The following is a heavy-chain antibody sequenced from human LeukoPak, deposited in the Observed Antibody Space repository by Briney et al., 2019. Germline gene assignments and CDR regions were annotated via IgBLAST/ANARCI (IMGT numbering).Heavy chain of an antibody. J-gene: IGHJ4*02. Sequence: PGGSLRLSCAASGFTFINAWMAWVRQAPGKGLEWVGRIKAKAHGGTIEYAAPVKGRFTISRDDSKNALYLQMNSLKTEDTAVYYCTTDGVGVEGATYDYWGQGTLVTVSS. CDR3: TTDGVGVEGATYDY. CDR2: IKAKAHGGTI. CDR1: GFTFINAW. D-gene: IGHD1-26*01. V-gene: IGHV3-15*01.